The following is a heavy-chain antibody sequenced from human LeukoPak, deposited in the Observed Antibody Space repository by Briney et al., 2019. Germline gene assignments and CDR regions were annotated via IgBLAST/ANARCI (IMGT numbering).Heavy chain of an antibody. CDR1: GYTFTGYY. CDR3: AREDYGDFLFDY. Sequence: ASVKVSCKASGYTFTGYYMHWVRQAPGQGLEWMGRINPNSGGTNYAQKFQGRVTMTRDTSISTAYMELSSLRSEDTAVYYCAREDYGDFLFDYWGQGTLVTVSS. CDR2: INPNSGGT. D-gene: IGHD4-17*01. J-gene: IGHJ4*02. V-gene: IGHV1-2*06.